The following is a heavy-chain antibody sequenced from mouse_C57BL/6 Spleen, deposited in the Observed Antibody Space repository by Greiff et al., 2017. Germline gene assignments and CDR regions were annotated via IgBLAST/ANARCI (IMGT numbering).Heavy chain of an antibody. Sequence: QVQLKQPGAELVRPGTSVKLSCKASGYTFTSYWMHWVKQRPGKGLEWIGVIDPSDSYPNYTHKFKGKATLTVDTSSSTAYMQLSSLTSEDSAVYDCARGDYGAMDYWGQGTTVTVSS. V-gene: IGHV1-59*01. CDR2: IDPSDSYP. J-gene: IGHJ4*01. CDR3: ARGDYGAMDY. CDR1: GYTFTSYW.